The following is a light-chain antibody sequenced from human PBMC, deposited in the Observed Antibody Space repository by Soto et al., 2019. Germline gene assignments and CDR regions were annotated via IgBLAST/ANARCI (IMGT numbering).Light chain of an antibody. CDR2: ATS. Sequence: LTQSPAILSLSPGERATLSCTASQSVNTYIAWYQQRPGQPPRLLIHATSHRASGVPARFRGSGSGTDFTLTITSLEPEDFAVYFCQQRRNWVSFGPGTRL. CDR1: QSVNTY. V-gene: IGKV3-11*01. CDR3: QQRRNWVS. J-gene: IGKJ3*01.